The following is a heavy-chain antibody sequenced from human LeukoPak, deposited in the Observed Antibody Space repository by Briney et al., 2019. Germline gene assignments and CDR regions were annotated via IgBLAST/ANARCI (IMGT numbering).Heavy chain of an antibody. CDR2: ISSSSSYI. Sequence: GGSLRLSCAASGFTFSSYSMNWVRQAPGKGLEWVSSISSSSSYIYYADSVKGRFTISRDNSKNTLYLQMNSLRAEDTAVYYCASLRRYCSSTSCYYPDYWGQGTLVTVSS. CDR1: GFTFSSYS. J-gene: IGHJ4*02. CDR3: ASLRRYCSSTSCYYPDY. D-gene: IGHD2-2*01. V-gene: IGHV3-21*01.